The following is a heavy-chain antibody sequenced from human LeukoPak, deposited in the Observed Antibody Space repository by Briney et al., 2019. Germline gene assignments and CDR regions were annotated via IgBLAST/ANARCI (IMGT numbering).Heavy chain of an antibody. Sequence: GGSLRLSCAVSGFTFSNYGMTWVRQAPGKGLEWVSYISTSSSTLYYADSVKGRFAISRDNAKDSLYLQMNSLRAEDTAVYYCARVPSGYNLGYGYYYYYMDVWGKGTTVTVSS. CDR1: GFTFSNYG. CDR2: ISTSSSTL. J-gene: IGHJ6*03. V-gene: IGHV3-48*04. CDR3: ARVPSGYNLGYGYYYYYMDV. D-gene: IGHD5-18*01.